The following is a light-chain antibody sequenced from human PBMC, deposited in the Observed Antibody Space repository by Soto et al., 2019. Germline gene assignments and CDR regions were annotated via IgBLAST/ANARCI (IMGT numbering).Light chain of an antibody. J-gene: IGKJ4*01. CDR3: QQRTIWPLT. CDR1: QGVSSF. CDR2: DAS. V-gene: IGKV3-11*01. Sequence: EILLTQSPATLSLAPGERATLSCRASQGVSSFLAWYQQRPGQAPRLLIYDASNRATGVPARFSGSGSGTDFTLTISSLEPEDFAVYYCQQRTIWPLTFGGGTKVEIK.